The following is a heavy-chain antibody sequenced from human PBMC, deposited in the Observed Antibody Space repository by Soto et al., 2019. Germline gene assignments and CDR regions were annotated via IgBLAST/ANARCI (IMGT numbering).Heavy chain of an antibody. J-gene: IGHJ4*02. CDR1: GYTLTELS. CDR3: ATGPIEYYDFWSGYRFDY. V-gene: IGHV1-24*01. CDR2: FDPEGGET. D-gene: IGHD3-3*01. Sequence: ASVKVSCKVSGYTLTELSMHWVRQAPGKGLEWMGGFDPEGGETIYAQKFQGRVTMTEDTSTDTAYMELSSLRSEDTAVYYCATGPIEYYDFWSGYRFDYWGQGTLVTVSS.